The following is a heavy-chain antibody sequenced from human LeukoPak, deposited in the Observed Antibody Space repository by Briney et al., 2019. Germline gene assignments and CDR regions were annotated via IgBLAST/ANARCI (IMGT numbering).Heavy chain of an antibody. D-gene: IGHD6-13*01. CDR2: IYVSADTT. CDR1: GYTFTDYY. CDR3: ARDSSTWSVDY. V-gene: IGHV1-46*01. J-gene: IGHJ4*02. Sequence: ASVKVSCKAFGYTFTDYYIHWVRQAPGQGLEWMGIIYVSADTTSYAQKLQGRIAMARDTSTSTVYMELSSLRSEDTAVYYCARDSSTWSVDYWGQGTLVTVSS.